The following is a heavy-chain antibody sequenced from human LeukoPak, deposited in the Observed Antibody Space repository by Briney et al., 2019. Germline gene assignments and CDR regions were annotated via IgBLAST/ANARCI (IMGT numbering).Heavy chain of an antibody. CDR2: IHPGDSGT. J-gene: IGHJ4*02. D-gene: IGHD5-18*01. V-gene: IGHV5-51*01. CDR1: GYSFTNYW. CDR3: ARGGTYRYGSSDY. Sequence: GASLHISCQGSGYSFTNYWIGWVRQMPGKGLEWMGIIHPGDSGTRYSPSFQGQVTMSVDESITTAYLQWSSLRASDSAIYYCARGGTYRYGSSDYWGQGTLVTVSS.